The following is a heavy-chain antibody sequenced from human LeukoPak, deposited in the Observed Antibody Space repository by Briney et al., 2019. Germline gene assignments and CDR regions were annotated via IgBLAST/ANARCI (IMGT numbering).Heavy chain of an antibody. V-gene: IGHV3-53*05. J-gene: IGHJ4*02. CDR2: IYSGGST. D-gene: IGHD5-18*01. CDR1: GFTVSSNY. Sequence: GGSLRLSCAASGFTVSSNYMSWVRQAPGKGLEWVSVIYSGGSTYYADSVKGRFTISRDNSKNSLYLQMNSLRTEDTALYYCAKDMGYSYGHGFDYWGQGTLVTVSS. CDR3: AKDMGYSYGHGFDY.